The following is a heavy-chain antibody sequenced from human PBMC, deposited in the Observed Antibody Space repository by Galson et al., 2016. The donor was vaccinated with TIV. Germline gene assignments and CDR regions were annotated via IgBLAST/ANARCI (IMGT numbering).Heavy chain of an antibody. D-gene: IGHD6-6*01. CDR1: GGFINSGGYY. Sequence: TLSLTCTVSGGFINSGGYYWSWLRQHPGKGLEWIGYIYFSGTTQYNPSLKSRVTISVDTSKTQFSLNLSSVTAADTAVYFCARTAGAGIAARVLFDYWGQGTLVTVSS. CDR2: IYFSGTT. CDR3: ARTAGAGIAARVLFDY. V-gene: IGHV4-31*03. J-gene: IGHJ4*02.